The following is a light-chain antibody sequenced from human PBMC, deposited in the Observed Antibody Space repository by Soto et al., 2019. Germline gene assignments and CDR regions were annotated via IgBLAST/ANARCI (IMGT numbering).Light chain of an antibody. J-gene: IGKJ3*01. V-gene: IGKV4-1*01. CDR3: QQYYNTPLT. CDR1: ESVLYSSNNKNY. Sequence: DIVMTQSPDSLAVSLGERAAINCKSSESVLYSSNNKNYLVWYQQKPGQPXKXXISWASTRESGVPDRFSGSGSGTDGTITISSLQAEDGAVYYGQQYYNTPLTFGPGTKVEIK. CDR2: WAS.